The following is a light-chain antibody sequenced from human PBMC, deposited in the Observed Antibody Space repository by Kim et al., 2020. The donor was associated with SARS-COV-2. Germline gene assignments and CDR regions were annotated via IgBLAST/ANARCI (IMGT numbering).Light chain of an antibody. CDR3: QQYVNSLLT. CDR2: GAS. V-gene: IGKV3-20*01. CDR1: QSVISSY. J-gene: IGKJ4*01. Sequence: LSPGERATLSCRASQSVISSYLAWYQQKPGQAPRLLIYGASTRATGIPDRFSGSGSGTDFTLTISRLEPEDFAVYFCQQYVNSLLTFGGGTKVEIK.